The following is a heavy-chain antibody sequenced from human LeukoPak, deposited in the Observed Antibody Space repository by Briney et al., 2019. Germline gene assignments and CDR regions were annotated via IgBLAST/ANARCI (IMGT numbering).Heavy chain of an antibody. J-gene: IGHJ4*02. CDR2: ISSSSSYI. D-gene: IGHD4-17*01. V-gene: IGHV3-21*01. Sequence: GGSLRLSCAASGFTFSSYSMNWVRQAPGKGLEWVSSISSSSSYIYYADSVKGRFTISRDNAKNSLYLQMNSLRAEDTAVYYCARSPDYGDYFDYWGQGTLVTVSS. CDR1: GFTFSSYS. CDR3: ARSPDYGDYFDY.